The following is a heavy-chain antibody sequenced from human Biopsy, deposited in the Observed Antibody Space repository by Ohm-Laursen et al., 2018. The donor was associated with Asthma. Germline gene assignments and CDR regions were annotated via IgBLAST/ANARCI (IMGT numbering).Heavy chain of an antibody. J-gene: IGHJ4*02. CDR3: ARKAGSCISRTCYSLDF. CDR2: INSVFGTT. D-gene: IGHD2-2*01. Sequence: GASVKVSCKSLGGTFNTYVIGWVRQAPGQGLEWMGGINSVFGTTTYPQKFQDRVTITADDSTSTVYMELNSLRSEGTAVYYCARKAGSCISRTCYSLDFWGQGTLVTVSS. V-gene: IGHV1-69*13. CDR1: GGTFNTYV.